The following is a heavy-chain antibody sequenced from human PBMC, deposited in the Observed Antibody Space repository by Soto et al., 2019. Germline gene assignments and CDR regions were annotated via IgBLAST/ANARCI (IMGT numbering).Heavy chain of an antibody. CDR3: ARAVSGSGYYYVGYFDY. CDR1: GGSISSGDYY. CDR2: IYYSGST. V-gene: IGHV4-30-4*01. D-gene: IGHD3-22*01. J-gene: IGHJ4*02. Sequence: SETLSLTCTVSGGSISSGDYYWSWIRQLPGKGLEWIGYIYYSGSTYYNPSLKSRVTISVDTSKNQFSLKLSSVTAADTAVYYCARAVSGSGYYYVGYFDYWGQGTLVTVSS.